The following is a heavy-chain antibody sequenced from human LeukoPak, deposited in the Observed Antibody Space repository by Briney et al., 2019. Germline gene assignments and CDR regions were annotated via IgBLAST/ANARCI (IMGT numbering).Heavy chain of an antibody. CDR2: ISSSSSYI. D-gene: IGHD3-22*01. CDR1: GFTFSSYS. Sequence: GGSLRLSCAASGFTFSSYSMNWVRQAPGKGLEWVSSISSSSSYIYYADSVKGRFTISRDNAKNSLYLQMNSLRAEDTAVYYCARGVRRARTEDYESSGYFPADYWGQGTLVTVSS. V-gene: IGHV3-21*01. J-gene: IGHJ4*02. CDR3: ARGVRRARTEDYESSGYFPADY.